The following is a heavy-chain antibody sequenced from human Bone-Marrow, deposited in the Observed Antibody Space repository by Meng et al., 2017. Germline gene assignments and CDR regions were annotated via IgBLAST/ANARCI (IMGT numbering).Heavy chain of an antibody. D-gene: IGHD1-20*01. J-gene: IGHJ3*02. CDR3: AKDLRNWNDAFDI. CDR2: INPNSGAT. Sequence: ASVKVSCKASGYTFSDYYMDWVRQAPGQGLEWMGWINPNSGATNYAQKFQGRVTLTRDKSITTVYMDVTSLRSDDTAVYYCAKDLRNWNDAFDIWGQGTMVT. V-gene: IGHV1-2*02. CDR1: GYTFSDYY.